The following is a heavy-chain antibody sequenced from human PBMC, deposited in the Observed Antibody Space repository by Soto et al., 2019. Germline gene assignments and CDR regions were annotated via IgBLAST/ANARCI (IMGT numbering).Heavy chain of an antibody. D-gene: IGHD3-10*01. CDR3: AREEYYYGSGSFFTG. CDR2: IIPILGIA. V-gene: IGHV1-69*08. J-gene: IGHJ4*02. CDR1: GGTFSSYT. Sequence: QVQLVQSGAEVKKPGSSVKVSCKASGGTFSSYTISWVRQAPGQGLEWMGRIIPILGIANYAQKFQGRVTVTAAKSTRKAYIELSSLRSEDTAVYYCAREEYYYGSGSFFTGWGQGTLVTVSS.